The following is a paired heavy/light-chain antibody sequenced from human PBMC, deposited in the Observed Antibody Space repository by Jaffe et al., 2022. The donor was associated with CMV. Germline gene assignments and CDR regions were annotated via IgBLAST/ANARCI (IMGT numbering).Light chain of an antibody. Sequence: IQLTQSPSSLSASVGDRVTITCRASQGISSYLAWYQQKPGKAPKLLIYAASTLQSGVPSRFSGSGSGTDFTLTISSLQPEDFATYYCQQLNSFITFGQGTRLEIK. CDR2: AAS. CDR1: QGISSY. CDR3: QQLNSFIT. V-gene: IGKV1-9*01. J-gene: IGKJ5*01.
Heavy chain of an antibody. J-gene: IGHJ6*02. D-gene: IGHD3-3*01. CDR3: ARVPPYYDFWSGYSDHYYYYGMDV. CDR2: INHSGST. CDR1: GGSFSGYY. V-gene: IGHV4-34*01. Sequence: QVQLQQWGAGLLKPSETLSLTCAVYGGSFSGYYWSWIRQPPGKGLEWIGEINHSGSTNYNPSLKSRVTISVDTSKNQFSLKLSSVTAADTAVYYCARVPPYYDFWSGYSDHYYYYGMDVWGQGTTVTVSS.